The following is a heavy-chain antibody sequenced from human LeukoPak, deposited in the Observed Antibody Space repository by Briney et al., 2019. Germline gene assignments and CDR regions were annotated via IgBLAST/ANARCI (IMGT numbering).Heavy chain of an antibody. J-gene: IGHJ4*02. D-gene: IGHD3-22*01. CDR2: ISSSSSYI. CDR3: TTDVKRYYYDSSGYYYSDY. Sequence: GGSLRLSCAASGFTFSSYSMNWVRQAPGKGPEWVSSISSSSSYIYYADSVKGRFTISRDNAKNSLYLQMSSLRAEDTAVYYCTTDVKRYYYDSSGYYYSDYWGQGTLVTVSS. CDR1: GFTFSSYS. V-gene: IGHV3-21*04.